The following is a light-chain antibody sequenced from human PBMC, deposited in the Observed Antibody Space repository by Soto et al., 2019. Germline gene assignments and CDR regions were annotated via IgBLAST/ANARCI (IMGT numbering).Light chain of an antibody. Sequence: QSVLTQPASVSGSPGQSITISCTGTSSDVGGYNYVSWYQQHPGRAPKLMIYEVSNRPSGVSNRFSGSKSGNTASLTISGLQAEDEADYYCSSYTSSSPYVLGTGKKVTVX. CDR2: EVS. CDR1: SSDVGGYNY. J-gene: IGLJ1*01. CDR3: SSYTSSSPYV. V-gene: IGLV2-14*01.